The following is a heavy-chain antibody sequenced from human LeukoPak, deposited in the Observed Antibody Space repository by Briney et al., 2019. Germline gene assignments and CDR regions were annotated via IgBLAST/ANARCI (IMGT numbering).Heavy chain of an antibody. J-gene: IGHJ5*02. CDR3: ARGGRAANWFDP. V-gene: IGHV1-46*01. CDR1: GYTFTGYY. Sequence: APVKVSCKASGYTFTGYYMHWVRQAPGQGLEWMGIINPSGGSTSYAQKFQGRVTMTRDTSTSTVYMELSSLRSEDTAVYYCARGGRAANWFDPWGQGTLVTVSS. D-gene: IGHD3-16*01. CDR2: INPSGGST.